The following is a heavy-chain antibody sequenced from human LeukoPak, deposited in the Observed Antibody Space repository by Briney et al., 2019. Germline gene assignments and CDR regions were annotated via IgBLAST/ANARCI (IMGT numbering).Heavy chain of an antibody. Sequence: SETLSLTCTVAGGSISGSSVHGGWVRQSPEEGLEWLGSLHYSGRTYYYPCLRGRVTMSVETYREQFSLNLRSVTAAYTAVYFCLRRPPDAVAPNWFDPGGRGILVSAS. CDR3: LRRPPDAVAPNWFDP. CDR2: LHYSGRT. CDR1: GGSISGSSVH. D-gene: IGHD6-19*01. J-gene: IGHJ5*02. V-gene: IGHV4-39*01.